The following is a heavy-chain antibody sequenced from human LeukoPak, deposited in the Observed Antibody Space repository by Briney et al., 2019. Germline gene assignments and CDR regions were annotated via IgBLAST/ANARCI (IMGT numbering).Heavy chain of an antibody. CDR2: ISRSGSNI. Sequence: GGSLRLSCAASGFPFSDYYMSWIRQAPGKGLEWVSYISRSGSNIYYADSVKGRFTISRENAKNSLYLQINSLRAEDTAGYYCAREGRIVVVIPSGGMDVWGQGTTVTVSS. D-gene: IGHD3-22*01. J-gene: IGHJ6*02. V-gene: IGHV3-11*01. CDR3: AREGRIVVVIPSGGMDV. CDR1: GFPFSDYY.